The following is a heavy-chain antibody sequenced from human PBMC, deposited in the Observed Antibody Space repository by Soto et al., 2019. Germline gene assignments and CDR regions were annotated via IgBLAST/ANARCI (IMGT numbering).Heavy chain of an antibody. D-gene: IGHD3-9*01. CDR2: IKEDGSEE. Sequence: QLVDSGGGLVQPGGSLRLSCATSGFTFNTYWMTWVRQAPGKGLEWVANIKEDGSEENYVDSVKGRFTISRDNGKNSLFLQMNRLRREDSAVYYCVRSFSFDWLLFTLDYWGQGTLVSVSS. J-gene: IGHJ4*02. V-gene: IGHV3-7*01. CDR1: GFTFNTYW. CDR3: VRSFSFDWLLFTLDY.